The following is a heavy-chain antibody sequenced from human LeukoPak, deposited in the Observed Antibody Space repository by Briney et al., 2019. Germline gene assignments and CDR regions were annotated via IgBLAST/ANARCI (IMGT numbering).Heavy chain of an antibody. D-gene: IGHD2-8*01. V-gene: IGHV3-64*01. CDR2: MSSNGGST. J-gene: IGHJ5*02. CDR3: APLGVRRMTDTAS. CDR1: GFTFSNYA. Sequence: GGSLRLSCAASGFTFSNYAMYWVRQAPGKGLEYVSAMSSNGGSTNYANSVKGRFTISRDNSKNTLYLQMGSLRVEDMAVYYCAPLGVRRMTDTASWGQGTLVPVSS.